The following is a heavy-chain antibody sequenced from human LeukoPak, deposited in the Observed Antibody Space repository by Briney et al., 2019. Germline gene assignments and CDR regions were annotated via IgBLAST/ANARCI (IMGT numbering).Heavy chain of an antibody. CDR1: GFTFSNYG. J-gene: IGHJ5*02. V-gene: IGHV3-30*02. Sequence: GGSLRLSCAASGFTFSNYGMHWVRQAPGKGLEWVAFIRYDGSNKYYADSVKGRFTISRDNSKNTLYLQMNSLRAEDTAVYYCAKGPKQQLIYSWFDPWGQGTLVTVSS. CDR2: IRYDGSNK. D-gene: IGHD6-13*01. CDR3: AKGPKQQLIYSWFDP.